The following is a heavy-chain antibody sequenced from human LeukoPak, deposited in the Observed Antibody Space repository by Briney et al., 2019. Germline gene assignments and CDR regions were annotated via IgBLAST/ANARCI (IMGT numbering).Heavy chain of an antibody. CDR2: ISSNGGST. J-gene: IGHJ4*02. CDR1: GFTFSSYA. V-gene: IGHV3-64*01. CDR3: ATSSLDY. Sequence: GGSLRLSCAASGFTFSSYAMYWVRQAPGKGLECVSTISSNGGSTSYANSAKGRFTISRDNSKNTLYLQMGSLRADDMAVYYCATSSLDYWGQGTLVTVSS. D-gene: IGHD6-6*01.